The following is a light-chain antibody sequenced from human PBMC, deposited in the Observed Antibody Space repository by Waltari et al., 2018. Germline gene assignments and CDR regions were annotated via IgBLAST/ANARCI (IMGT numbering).Light chain of an antibody. J-gene: IGLJ3*02. CDR3: QALGTGAWV. V-gene: IGLV3-1*01. Sequence: SYELTQPPSVSVSPGQTASITCSGDILGNKYASWSQQKPGQSPLLVISQDTKRPSENPGRFAGSKSANAATLTITGTQAVDEADYYCQALGTGAWVFGGGTKLTVL. CDR1: ILGNKY. CDR2: QDT.